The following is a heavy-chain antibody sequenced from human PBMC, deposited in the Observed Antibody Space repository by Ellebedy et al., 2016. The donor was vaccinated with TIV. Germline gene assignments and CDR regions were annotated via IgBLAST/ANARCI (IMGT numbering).Heavy chain of an antibody. D-gene: IGHD3-3*01. CDR2: IIPIFGTA. CDR3: ARDKLDFWSGYRPPLGYYGMDV. J-gene: IGHJ6*02. Sequence: KISXKGSGYSFTSYWISWVRQAPGQGLEWMGGIIPIFGTANYAQKFQGRVTITADESTSTAYMELSSLRSEDTAVYYCARDKLDFWSGYRPPLGYYGMDVWGQGTTVTVSS. V-gene: IGHV1-69*01. CDR1: GYSFTSYW.